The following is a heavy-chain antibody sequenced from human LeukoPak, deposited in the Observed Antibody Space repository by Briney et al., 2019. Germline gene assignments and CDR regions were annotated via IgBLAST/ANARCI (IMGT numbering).Heavy chain of an antibody. D-gene: IGHD3-9*01. CDR1: GFTFSSYA. V-gene: IGHV3-48*01. CDR2: ISSSSTI. CDR3: AKDRPMRIRSFDWLTYYFDY. J-gene: IGHJ4*02. Sequence: GGSLRLPCAASGFTFSSYAMSWVRQAPGKGLEWVSYISSSSTIYYADSVKGRFTISRDNAKNTLYLQMNSLRAEDTAVYSCAKDRPMRIRSFDWLTYYFDYWGQGTLVTVSS.